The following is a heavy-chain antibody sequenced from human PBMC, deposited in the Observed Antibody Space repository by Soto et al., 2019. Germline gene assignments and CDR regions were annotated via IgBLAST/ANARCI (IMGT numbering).Heavy chain of an antibody. CDR2: INHRGST. J-gene: IGHJ4*02. D-gene: IGHD2-15*01. CDR3: GFLRLYYCSGGSCYSGLFNY. Sequence: SETLSLTCAVYGGSFSGYYWSWIRQPPGKGLEWIGEINHRGSTNYNPSLKSRVTISVDTSKNQISLKLSSVTAADTAVYYYGFLRLYYCSGGSCYSGLFNYWGQGTLVTSPQ. V-gene: IGHV4-34*01. CDR1: GGSFSGYY.